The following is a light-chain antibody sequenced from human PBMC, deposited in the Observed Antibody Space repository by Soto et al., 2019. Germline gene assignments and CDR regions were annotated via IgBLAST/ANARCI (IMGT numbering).Light chain of an antibody. CDR2: EVN. Sequence: QSALTQPASVSASPGQSITISCTGTSTDVGGYNYVSWYQQHPGKAPKTMIYEVNNRPSGVSDRFLGSKSGSTASLTISGLQAEDEADYYCSSYTSTTTLVFGTGTKLTVL. V-gene: IGLV2-14*01. CDR1: STDVGGYNY. J-gene: IGLJ1*01. CDR3: SSYTSTTTLV.